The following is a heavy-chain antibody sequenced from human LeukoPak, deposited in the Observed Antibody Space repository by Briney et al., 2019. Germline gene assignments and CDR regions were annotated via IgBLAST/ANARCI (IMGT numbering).Heavy chain of an antibody. V-gene: IGHV1-69*01. J-gene: IGHJ4*02. CDR3: ARKPFIKKPHPLDY. Sequence: SVKVSCKASGGTFCSYAISWVRQAPGQGLEWMGGIIPIFGTANYAQKFQGRVTITADESTSTAYMELSSLRSEDTAVYYCARKPFIKKPHPLDYWGQGTLVTVSS. CDR1: GGTFCSYA. CDR2: IIPIFGTA. D-gene: IGHD3-10*01.